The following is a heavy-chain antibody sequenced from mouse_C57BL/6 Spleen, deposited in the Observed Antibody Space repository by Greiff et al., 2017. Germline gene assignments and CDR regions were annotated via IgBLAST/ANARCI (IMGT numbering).Heavy chain of an antibody. J-gene: IGHJ4*01. CDR2: IWRGGST. CDR3: AKRDSNYSMDY. Sequence: VPGVESGPGLVQPSQSLSITCTVSGFSLTSYGVHWVRQSPGKGLEWLGVIWRGGSTDYNAAVMSRLSITKDNSKRPVFFKMNSLQADDTAIYYCAKRDSNYSMDYWGQGTSVTVSS. D-gene: IGHD2-5*01. V-gene: IGHV2-5*01. CDR1: GFSLTSYG.